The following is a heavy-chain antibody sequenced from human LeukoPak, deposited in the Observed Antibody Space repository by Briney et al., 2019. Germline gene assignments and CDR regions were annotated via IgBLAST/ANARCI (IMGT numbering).Heavy chain of an antibody. Sequence: GGSLRLSCAASGFTFSSYEMNWVRQPPPKGLEWVSYISSSGSTIYYADSVKGRFTISRDNAKNSLYLQMNSLRAEDTAVYYCAELGITMIGGVWGKGATVTVSS. CDR3: AELGITMIGGV. CDR1: GFTFSSYE. V-gene: IGHV3-48*03. D-gene: IGHD3-10*02. J-gene: IGHJ6*04. CDR2: ISSSGSTI.